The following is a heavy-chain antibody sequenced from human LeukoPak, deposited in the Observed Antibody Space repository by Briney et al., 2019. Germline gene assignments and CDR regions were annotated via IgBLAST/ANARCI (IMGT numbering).Heavy chain of an antibody. CDR3: ARDRPGVPAAIAHIDAFDI. CDR2: IYYSGST. Sequence: SETLSLTCTVSGGSISSGGYYWSWIRQHPGKGLEWIGYIYYSGSTYYNPSLKSRVTISVDTSKNQFSLKLSSVTAADTAVYYCARDRPGVPAAIAHIDAFDIWGQGTMVTVYS. J-gene: IGHJ3*02. V-gene: IGHV4-31*03. CDR1: GGSISSGGYY. D-gene: IGHD2-2*02.